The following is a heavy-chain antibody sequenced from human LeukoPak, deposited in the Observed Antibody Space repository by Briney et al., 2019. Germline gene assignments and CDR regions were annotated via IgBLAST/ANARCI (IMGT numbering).Heavy chain of an antibody. CDR3: ARDPVGYYYAMDV. Sequence: SLRLSCAASGFTFRDYEMNGVRQAPGKAVEGVSYISSSASTIYYADSVKGRFTISRDSAKKSVYLQMNSLRAEDTAIYYCARDPVGYYYAMDVWGQGTTVTVSS. D-gene: IGHD4-23*01. CDR1: GFTFRDYE. V-gene: IGHV3-48*03. CDR2: ISSSASTI. J-gene: IGHJ6*02.